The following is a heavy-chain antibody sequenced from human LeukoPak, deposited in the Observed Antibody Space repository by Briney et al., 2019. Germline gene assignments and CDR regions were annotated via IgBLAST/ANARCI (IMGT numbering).Heavy chain of an antibody. Sequence: PGGSLRLSCAASGFTFSSYWMSWVRQAPGKGLEWVANIKQDGSEKYYVDSVKGRFTISRDNAKNSLYLQMNSLRADDTAVYYCAKQHSSDWNGLAEYFQHWGQGTLVTVSS. CDR2: IKQDGSEK. D-gene: IGHD6-19*01. CDR3: AKQHSSDWNGLAEYFQH. V-gene: IGHV3-7*03. CDR1: GFTFSSYW. J-gene: IGHJ1*01.